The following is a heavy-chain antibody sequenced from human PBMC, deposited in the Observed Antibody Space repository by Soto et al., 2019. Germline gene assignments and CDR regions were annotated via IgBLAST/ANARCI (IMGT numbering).Heavy chain of an antibody. Sequence: TLSLTCTVSGGSISSGDYYWSWIRQPPGKGLEWIGYIYYSGSTYYNPSLKNRVTISVDTSKNQFSLKLSSVTAADTAVYYCARDNILGILYGGMDVWGQGTTVTVSS. CDR1: GGSISSGDYY. J-gene: IGHJ6*02. D-gene: IGHD3-3*01. CDR3: ARDNILGILYGGMDV. CDR2: IYYSGST. V-gene: IGHV4-30-4*01.